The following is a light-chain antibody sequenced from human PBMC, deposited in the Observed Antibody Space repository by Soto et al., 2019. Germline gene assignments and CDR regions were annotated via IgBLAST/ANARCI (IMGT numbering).Light chain of an antibody. CDR3: ASWDDRLGAVI. Sequence: GQKVFISCSGSSSNIGGTNYAYWYQQLPGAAPKLLMHSNNLRPSGVPERISGSKFGTAASLAISGLRSEDEAVYYCASWDDRLGAVIFGGGTKVTVL. V-gene: IGLV1-47*02. CDR2: SNN. CDR1: SSNIGGTNY. J-gene: IGLJ2*01.